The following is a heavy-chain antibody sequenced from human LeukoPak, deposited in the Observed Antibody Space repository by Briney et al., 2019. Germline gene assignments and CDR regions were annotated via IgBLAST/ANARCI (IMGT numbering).Heavy chain of an antibody. CDR2: ISAYNGST. Sequence: ASVKVSCKASGYTFTSYGISWVRQAPGQGLEWMGWISAYNGSTSYAQKFQGRVTMTRDTSTSTVYMELSSLRSEDTAVYYCARGTFIVVVTAIKDYWGQGTLVTVSS. V-gene: IGHV1-18*01. CDR1: GYTFTSYG. CDR3: ARGTFIVVVTAIKDY. D-gene: IGHD2-21*02. J-gene: IGHJ4*02.